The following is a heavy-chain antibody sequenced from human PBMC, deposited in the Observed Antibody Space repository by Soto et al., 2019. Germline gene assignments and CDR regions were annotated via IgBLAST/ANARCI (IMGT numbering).Heavy chain of an antibody. D-gene: IGHD3-9*01. V-gene: IGHV4-59*01. Sequence: QVQLQESGPGLVKPSETLSLTCTVSGGSISSYYWSWIRQPPGKGLEWIGYIYYSGSTNYNPSLKSRVTISVDTSKNQFSLKLSSVTAADTAVDYCRGTGPYGMDVWGQGTTVTVSS. CDR2: IYYSGST. CDR3: RGTGPYGMDV. J-gene: IGHJ6*02. CDR1: GGSISSYY.